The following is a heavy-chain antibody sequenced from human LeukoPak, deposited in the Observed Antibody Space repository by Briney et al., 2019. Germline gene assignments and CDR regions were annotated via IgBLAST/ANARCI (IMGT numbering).Heavy chain of an antibody. CDR3: ARELIDFHDHTNKGFFDS. D-gene: IGHD3/OR15-3a*01. V-gene: IGHV1-2*02. CDR2: INPNSGGT. J-gene: IGHJ4*02. Sequence: ASVKVSCKASGYTFTGYYMHWVRQALGQGLEWMGWINPNSGGTNYAQKFQGRVTMTRDTSISTAYMELSRLRSDDTAVYYCARELIDFHDHTNKGFFDSWGQGTLVTVSS. CDR1: GYTFTGYY.